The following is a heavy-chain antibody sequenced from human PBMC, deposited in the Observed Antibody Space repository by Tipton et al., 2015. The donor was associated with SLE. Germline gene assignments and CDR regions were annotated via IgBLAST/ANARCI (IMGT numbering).Heavy chain of an antibody. V-gene: IGHV4-31*01. Sequence: TLSLTCNVSGGSISSADYYWSWIRQHPGKGLEFIGYISNNASLQSPFKIALDTSKNQFSLRLTSVTAADTAVYYCARLLGGTVVTALKYYYMDVWGKGTTVTVSS. CDR1: GGSISSADYY. J-gene: IGHJ6*03. D-gene: IGHD4-23*01. CDR3: ARLLGGTVVTALKYYYMDV. CDR2: ISNN.